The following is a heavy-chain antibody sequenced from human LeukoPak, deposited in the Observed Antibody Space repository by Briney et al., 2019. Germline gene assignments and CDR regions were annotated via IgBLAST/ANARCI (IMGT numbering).Heavy chain of an antibody. D-gene: IGHD6-19*01. CDR2: INHSGST. CDR1: GGSFSGYY. J-gene: IGHJ4*02. V-gene: IGHV4-34*01. CDR3: ARGGGIAVADSYFDY. Sequence: PSETLSLTCAVYGGSFSGYYWSWIRQPPGKGLEWIGEINHSGSTNYNPSLKSRVTISVDTSKNQFSLKLSSVTAADTAVYYCARGGGIAVADSYFDYWGQGTLVTVSS.